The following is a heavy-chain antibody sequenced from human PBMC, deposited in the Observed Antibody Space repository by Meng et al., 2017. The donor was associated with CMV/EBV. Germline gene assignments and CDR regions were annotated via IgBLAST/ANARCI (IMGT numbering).Heavy chain of an antibody. D-gene: IGHD6-13*01. V-gene: IGHV3-21*01. CDR3: ARDGAAAGYYYYYGMDV. Sequence: GESLKISCAASGFTFSSYSMNWVRQAPGKGLEWVSSISSSSYIYYADSVKGRFTISRDNAKNSLYLQMNSLRAEDTAVYYCARDGAAAGYYYYYGMDVWGQGTTVTVSS. J-gene: IGHJ6*02. CDR2: ISSSSYI. CDR1: GFTFSSYS.